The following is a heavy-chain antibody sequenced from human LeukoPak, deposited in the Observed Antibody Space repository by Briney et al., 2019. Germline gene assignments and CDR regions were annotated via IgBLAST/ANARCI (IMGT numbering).Heavy chain of an antibody. V-gene: IGHV6-1*01. CDR3: ARDLRSDYYDSSGYSFDY. Sequence: SQSLSLTCAISGDSVSRNRAAWNWIRQSPSRGLEWLGRTYYRSKWYNDYAVSVKSRITINPDTSKNQFSLQLNSVTPEDTAVYYCARDLRSDYYDSSGYSFDYWGQGTLVTVSS. CDR2: TYYRSKWYN. CDR1: GDSVSRNRAA. J-gene: IGHJ4*02. D-gene: IGHD3-22*01.